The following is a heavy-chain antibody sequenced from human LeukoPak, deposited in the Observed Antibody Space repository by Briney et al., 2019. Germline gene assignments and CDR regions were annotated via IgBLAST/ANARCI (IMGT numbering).Heavy chain of an antibody. D-gene: IGHD3-3*01. V-gene: IGHV1-69*05. CDR1: GGTFSSYA. J-gene: IGHJ5*02. CDR2: IIPIFGTA. Sequence: SVKVSRKASGGTFSSYAISWVRQAPGQGLEWMGGIIPIFGTANYAQKFQGRVTITTDESTSTAYMELSSLRSEDTAVYYCARLLGRFLEWLRFDPWGQGTPVTVSS. CDR3: ARLLGRFLEWLRFDP.